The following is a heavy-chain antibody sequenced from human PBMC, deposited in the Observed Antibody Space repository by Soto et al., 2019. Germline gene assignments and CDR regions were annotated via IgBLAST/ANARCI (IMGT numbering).Heavy chain of an antibody. CDR3: ARDGAVAGTVAEYFQH. Sequence: EVQLVESGGGLVQPGGSLRLSCAASGFTFSSYWMHWVRQALGKGLVWVSRINSDGSSTSYADSVKGRFTISRDNAKNTLYLQMNSLRAEDTAVYYCARDGAVAGTVAEYFQHWGQGTLVTVSS. CDR1: GFTFSSYW. D-gene: IGHD6-19*01. J-gene: IGHJ1*01. CDR2: INSDGSST. V-gene: IGHV3-74*01.